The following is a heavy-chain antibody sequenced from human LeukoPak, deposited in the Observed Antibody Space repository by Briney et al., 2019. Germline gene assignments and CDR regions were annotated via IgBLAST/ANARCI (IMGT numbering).Heavy chain of an antibody. CDR2: INYSGTT. CDR1: GGPISSRKYY. J-gene: IGHJ4*02. V-gene: IGHV4-39*01. Sequence: SETLSLTCTVSGGPISSRKYYWGWIRQPPGKGLEWIGSINYSGTTYYNPSLRSRVTILIDTSKNQFFLKLNSVTAPDTALYYCARHYYGDYAYYLDYWGQGTLVTVSS. CDR3: ARHYYGDYAYYLDY. D-gene: IGHD4-17*01.